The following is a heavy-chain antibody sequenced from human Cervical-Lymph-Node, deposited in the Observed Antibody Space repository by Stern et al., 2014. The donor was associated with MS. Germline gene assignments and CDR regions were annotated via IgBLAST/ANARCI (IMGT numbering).Heavy chain of an antibody. CDR2: ISSSRSTI. J-gene: IGHJ6*02. D-gene: IGHD2-21*02. Sequence: EVQLVESGGDLVQPGGSLRLSCTASGFSFNTYSMNWVRRAPGRGLEWISYISSSRSTIYYADSVKGRFTVSRDNATKSLFLQMDILRDDDSAVYCCARGASYCGPDCCPAEVYIFYHGMDVWGQGTPVTVSS. V-gene: IGHV3-48*02. CDR1: GFSFNTYS. CDR3: ARGASYCGPDCCPAEVYIFYHGMDV.